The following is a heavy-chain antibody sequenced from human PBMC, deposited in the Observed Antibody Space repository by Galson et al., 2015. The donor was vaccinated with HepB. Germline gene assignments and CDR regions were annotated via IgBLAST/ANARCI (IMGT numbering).Heavy chain of an antibody. CDR2: MNPNSGNT. J-gene: IGHJ4*02. D-gene: IGHD6-13*01. CDR1: GYTFTSYD. V-gene: IGHV1-8*01. CDR3: ARGSSSSWFPAY. Sequence: SVTVSCKASGYTFTSYDINWVRQATGQGLEWMGWMNPNSGNTGYAQKFQGRVTMTRNTSISTAYMELSSLRSEDTAVYYCARGSSSSWFPAYWGPGTLVTVSS.